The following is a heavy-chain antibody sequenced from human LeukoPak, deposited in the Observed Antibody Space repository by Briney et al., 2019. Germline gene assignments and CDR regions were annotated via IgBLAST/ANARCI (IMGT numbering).Heavy chain of an antibody. CDR2: ISGSGGST. D-gene: IGHD6-19*01. J-gene: IGHJ6*03. V-gene: IGHV3-23*01. CDR1: GFTFSSYA. Sequence: PGGPLRLSCAASGFTFSSYAMSWVRQAPGKGLEWVSAISGSGGSTYYVDSVKGRFTISRDNSKNTLYLQMNTLRAEDTAVYYCAKDAGGWRYMDVWGKGTTVTVSS. CDR3: AKDAGGWRYMDV.